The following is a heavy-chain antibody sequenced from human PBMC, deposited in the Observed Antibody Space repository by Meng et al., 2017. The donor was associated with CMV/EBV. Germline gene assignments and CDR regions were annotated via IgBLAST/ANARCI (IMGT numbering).Heavy chain of an antibody. V-gene: IGHV4-34*01. CDR1: GGSYSGYY. CDR3: ARGGNWFDP. J-gene: IGHJ5*02. CDR2: INHSGST. Sequence: QHGGPDPSQPPWSLSLPCAVYGGSYSGYYRSWIRQHPGKGLEWIGEINHSGSTNYNPSLKSRVTISVDTSKNQFSLKLSSVTAADTAVYYCARGGNWFDPWGQGTLVTVSS.